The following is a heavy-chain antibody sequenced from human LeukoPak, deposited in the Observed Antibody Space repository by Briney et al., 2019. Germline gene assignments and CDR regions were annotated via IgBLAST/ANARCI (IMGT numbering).Heavy chain of an antibody. CDR3: AELGITMIGGV. V-gene: IGHV3-23*01. Sequence: GGSLRLSCAASGFTFSNCAMSWVRQAPGKGLEWVSAISGSGGSTYYADSVKGRFTISRDNAKNSLYLQMNSLRAEDTAVYYCAELGITMIGGVWGKGTTVTISS. D-gene: IGHD3-10*02. J-gene: IGHJ6*04. CDR2: ISGSGGST. CDR1: GFTFSNCA.